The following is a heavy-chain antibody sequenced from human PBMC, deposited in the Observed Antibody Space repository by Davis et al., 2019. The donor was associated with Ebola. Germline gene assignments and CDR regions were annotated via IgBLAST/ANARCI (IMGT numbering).Heavy chain of an antibody. J-gene: IGHJ4*02. CDR3: ARADKGACDH. V-gene: IGHV1-18*04. CDR2: INPHNGNT. CDR1: GYTFTSYV. Sequence: ASVKVSCKASGYTFTSYVITWVRQAPGQGLEWMGWINPHNGNTNYAQNVQGRVTMTTDTSTSTAYMEVGSLRSDDTAVYYCARADKGACDHWGQGTLVTVSS. D-gene: IGHD3-16*01.